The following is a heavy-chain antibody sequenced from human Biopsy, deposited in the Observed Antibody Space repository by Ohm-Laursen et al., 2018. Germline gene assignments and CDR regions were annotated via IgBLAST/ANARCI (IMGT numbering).Heavy chain of an antibody. D-gene: IGHD2-21*02. Sequence: LSCTASGFTFSSYSMNWVRQPPGKGLEWIGYIYYSGTTDYSPSLKSRVTISIDKSKNQSFLKLSSVTAEDTAVYYCARDDAVTVIRGLYYWGQGALVTVSS. CDR2: IYYSGTT. CDR3: ARDDAVTVIRGLYY. CDR1: GFTFSSYS. V-gene: IGHV4-59*01. J-gene: IGHJ4*02.